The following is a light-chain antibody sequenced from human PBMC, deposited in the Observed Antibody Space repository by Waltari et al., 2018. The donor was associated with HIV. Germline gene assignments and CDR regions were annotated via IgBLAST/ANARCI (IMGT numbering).Light chain of an antibody. CDR1: SSNIGSNY. J-gene: IGLJ2*01. CDR3: VAWDDALSGPV. CDR2: RNG. V-gene: IGLV1-47*01. Sequence: QSLLIQSPSASGTPGQRVTISCSGSSSNIGSNYVYWYQQLPGTAPKLLIYRNGQRPSGVPDRFSASKSGTSASLDISGLRSEDETDYYCVAWDDALSGPVFGGGTKLTVL.